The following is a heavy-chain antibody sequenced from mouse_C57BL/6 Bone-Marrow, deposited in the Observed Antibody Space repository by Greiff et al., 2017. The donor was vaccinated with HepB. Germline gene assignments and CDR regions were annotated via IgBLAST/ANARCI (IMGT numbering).Heavy chain of an antibody. CDR2: INYDGSST. D-gene: IGHD1-1*01. J-gene: IGHJ1*03. CDR3: AGGSSHYWYFDV. Sequence: DVMLVESEGGLVQPGSSMKLSCTASGFTFSDYYMAWVRQVPEKGLEWVANINYDGSSTYYLDSLKSRFIISRDNAKNILYLQMSSLKSEDTATYYCAGGSSHYWYFDVWGTGTTVTVSS. CDR1: GFTFSDYY. V-gene: IGHV5-16*01.